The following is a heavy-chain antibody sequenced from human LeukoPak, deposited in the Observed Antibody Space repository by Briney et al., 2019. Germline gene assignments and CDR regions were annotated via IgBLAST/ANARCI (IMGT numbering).Heavy chain of an antibody. CDR3: ARVPGGLGWADFDY. J-gene: IGHJ4*02. D-gene: IGHD3-16*01. CDR1: GFTLSTHS. Sequence: PRGSRRLSCAASGFTLSTHSTNWGRHLPRKGLEWESLISSSSSDIKYADSVKGRFTIARDKAKNSVYLQLSSLRAEDTAVYYCARVPGGLGWADFDYWGQGTLVTVSS. V-gene: IGHV3-21*01. CDR2: ISSSSSDI.